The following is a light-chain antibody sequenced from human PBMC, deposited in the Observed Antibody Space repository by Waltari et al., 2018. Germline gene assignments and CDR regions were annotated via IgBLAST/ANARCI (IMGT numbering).Light chain of an antibody. CDR1: QPITNS. J-gene: IGKJ1*01. CDR3: LQYNSYPRT. CDR2: GAS. Sequence: DIQMTQSPSPLSASVGDRVTITCRASQPITNSLSWFQQKSGEAPKSLIYGASNLQGGVPSKFSGSGYGTDFTLTISSLQPEDFATYYCLQYNSYPRTFGPGTKVEIK. V-gene: IGKV1-16*02.